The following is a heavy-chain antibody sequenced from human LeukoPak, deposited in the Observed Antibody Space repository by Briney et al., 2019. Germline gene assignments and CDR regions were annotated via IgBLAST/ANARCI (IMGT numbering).Heavy chain of an antibody. CDR3: ARVGRGDFGAARPTYYYYYYMDV. D-gene: IGHD6-6*01. V-gene: IGHV7-4-1*02. CDR2: INTNTGNP. J-gene: IGHJ6*03. Sequence: ASAKVSCKASGYIFTRHAMNWVRQAPGQGLEWMGWINTNTGNPTYAQGFTGRFVFSLDTSVSTAYLQISSLKAEDTAVYYCARVGRGDFGAARPTYYYYYYMDVWGKGTTVTVSS. CDR1: GYIFTRHA.